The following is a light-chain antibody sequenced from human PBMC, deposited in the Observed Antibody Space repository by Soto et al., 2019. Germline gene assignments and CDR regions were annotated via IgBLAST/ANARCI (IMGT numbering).Light chain of an antibody. CDR2: KSN. CDR1: SSNIGSNY. CDR3: ATRDNSLSRWV. V-gene: IGLV1-47*01. Sequence: QSVLTQPPSASGTPGQRVTISCSGSSSNIGSNYVYWYQQLPGTAPKLLIYKSNQRPSGVPDRLSGSRSGTSASLAISGLRSEDEADYYCATRDNSLSRWVFGGGTKLTVL. J-gene: IGLJ3*02.